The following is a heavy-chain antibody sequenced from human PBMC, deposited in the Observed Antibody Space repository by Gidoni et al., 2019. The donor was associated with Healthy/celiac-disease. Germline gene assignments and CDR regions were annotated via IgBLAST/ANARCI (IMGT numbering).Heavy chain of an antibody. CDR3: ARGGGYNWNAGDY. CDR2: IYPGDSDT. D-gene: IGHD1-20*01. V-gene: IGHV5-51*01. Sequence: VQLVQSGAEVKKHGESLKISCKGSGYSSTSYWIGLVSQMPGKGLEWMGIIYPGDSDTKYSPSFQGQVTISADKSSSTAYLQWRILKASDTAMYYCARGGGYNWNAGDYWGQGTLVTVSS. J-gene: IGHJ4*02. CDR1: GYSSTSYW.